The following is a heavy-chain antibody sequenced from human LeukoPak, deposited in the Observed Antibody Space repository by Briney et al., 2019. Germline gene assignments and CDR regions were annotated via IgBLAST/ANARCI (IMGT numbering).Heavy chain of an antibody. D-gene: IGHD6-19*01. J-gene: IGHJ5*02. CDR1: GVSISSYY. Sequence: PSETLSLTCNVSGVSISSYYWSWIGQPPGKGLEWIGYVYYTGSTNYNPSLKSRVSMSVHMSKSQFSLNLRSVTAADTAVYYCAKTRLSVAGTWWFDPWGQGTLVTVSS. V-gene: IGHV4-59*01. CDR3: AKTRLSVAGTWWFDP. CDR2: VYYTGST.